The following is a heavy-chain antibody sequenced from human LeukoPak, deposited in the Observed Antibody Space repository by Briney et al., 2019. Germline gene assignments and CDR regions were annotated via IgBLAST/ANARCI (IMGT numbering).Heavy chain of an antibody. V-gene: IGHV4-34*01. D-gene: IGHD6-19*01. CDR3: ARRNLSSGFFDY. Sequence: PSETLSLTCAVYGGSFSGYYWSWIRQPPGNGLEWIGEINHSGSTNYNPSLKSRVTISVDTSKNQFSLKLSSVTAADTAVYYCARRNLSSGFFDYWGQGTLVTVSS. CDR1: GGSFSGYY. CDR2: INHSGST. J-gene: IGHJ4*02.